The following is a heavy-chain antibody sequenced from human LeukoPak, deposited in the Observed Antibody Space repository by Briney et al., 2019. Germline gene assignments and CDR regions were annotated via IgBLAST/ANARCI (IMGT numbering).Heavy chain of an antibody. J-gene: IGHJ4*02. CDR3: ARDDYMGELWFGERVFVY. CDR2: ISSNGGST. CDR1: GFTFSSYA. D-gene: IGHD3-10*01. V-gene: IGHV3-64*01. Sequence: GGTLRLSCAASGFTFSSYAMHWVRQAPGKGLEYVSAISSNGGSTYYANSVKGRFTISRDNSKNTLYLQMGSLRAEDMAVYYCARDDYMGELWFGERVFVYWGQGTLVTVSS.